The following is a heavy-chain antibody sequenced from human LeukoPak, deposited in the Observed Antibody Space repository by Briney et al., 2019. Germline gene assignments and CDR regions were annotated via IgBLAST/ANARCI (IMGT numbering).Heavy chain of an antibody. CDR1: GFTFSSYS. V-gene: IGHV3-21*01. CDR2: ISSSSSYI. D-gene: IGHD3-16*01. CDR3: ARDRGPYDYVWGTESRGAFDI. Sequence: PGGSLRLSCAASGFTFSSYSMNWVRQAPGKGLEWVSSISSSSSYIYYADSVKGRFTISRDNAKNSLYLQMNSLRAEDTAVYYCARDRGPYDYVWGTESRGAFDIWGRGTMVTVSS. J-gene: IGHJ3*02.